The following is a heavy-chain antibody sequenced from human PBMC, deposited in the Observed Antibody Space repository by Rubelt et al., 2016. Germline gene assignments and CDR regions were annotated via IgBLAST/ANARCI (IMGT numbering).Heavy chain of an antibody. J-gene: IGHJ6*02. CDR3: ASVVPGSYYYYGMDA. CDR1: GGTFSSYA. Sequence: QVQLVQSGAEVKKPGSSVKVSCKASGGTFSSYAISWVRQAPGHGREWMGRIIPILGIANYAQKFQGRGTMTMDTSTSTVYMELSSLRSDDTAVYYCASVVPGSYYYYGMDAGAKGPRSPSP. V-gene: IGHV1-69*04. CDR2: IIPILGIA. D-gene: IGHD1-26*01.